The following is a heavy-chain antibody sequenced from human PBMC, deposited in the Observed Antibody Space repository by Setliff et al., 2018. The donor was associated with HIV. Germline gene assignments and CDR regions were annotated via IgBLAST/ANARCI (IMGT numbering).Heavy chain of an antibody. CDR3: TRAQIAAPRPFDY. CDR2: IYTSGST. D-gene: IGHD2-21*01. V-gene: IGHV4-61*09. J-gene: IGHJ4*02. CDR1: GGSISSGSYY. Sequence: SETLSLTCTVSGGSISSGSYYWSWMRQPAGKGLEWIGHIYTSGSTNYNPSLKSRVTISVDTSKNQFSLRLSSVTAADTALYFCTRAQIAAPRPFDYWGQGTLVTVSS.